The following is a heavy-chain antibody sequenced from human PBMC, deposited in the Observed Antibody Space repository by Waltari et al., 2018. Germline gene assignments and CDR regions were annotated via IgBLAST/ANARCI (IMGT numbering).Heavy chain of an antibody. V-gene: IGHV4-59*01. CDR1: GGSISSYY. J-gene: IGHJ2*01. CDR3: ARDPLPYYYDSSGYSNWYFDL. Sequence: QVQLQESGPGLVKPSETLSLTCTVSGGSISSYYWSWIRQPPGKGLEWIGYIYYSGSTNDHPAPKSRVTISVDTSKNQFSLKLSSGPAADTAVYYCARDPLPYYYDSSGYSNWYFDLWGRGTLVTVSS. CDR2: IYYSGST. D-gene: IGHD3-22*01.